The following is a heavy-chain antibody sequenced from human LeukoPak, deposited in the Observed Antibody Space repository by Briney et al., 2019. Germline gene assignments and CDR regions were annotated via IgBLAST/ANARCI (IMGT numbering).Heavy chain of an antibody. D-gene: IGHD3-9*01. CDR2: IYSGGST. V-gene: IGHV3-66*01. J-gene: IGHJ4*02. Sequence: GGSLRLSCAASGFTVSRNYMNWVRQAPGKGLEWVSVIYSGGSTYYADSVKGRFTISRDDSKKTVYLQMNSLRAEDTAVYYCARESDILTGYPFDEWSQGTLVTVSS. CDR3: ARESDILTGYPFDE. CDR1: GFTVSRNY.